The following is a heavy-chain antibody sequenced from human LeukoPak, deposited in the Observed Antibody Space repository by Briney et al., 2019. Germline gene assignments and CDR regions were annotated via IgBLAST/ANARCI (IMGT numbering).Heavy chain of an antibody. V-gene: IGHV4-30-2*01. CDR1: GGSISSGGYS. D-gene: IGHD3-3*01. CDR2: IYHSGST. Sequence: TLSLTCAVSGGSISSGGYSWSWIRQPPGKGLEWIGYIYHSGSTYYNPSLKSRVTISVDRSKNQFSLKLSSVTAADTAVYYCARGERFLEWLLFDYWGQGTLVTVSS. CDR3: ARGERFLEWLLFDY. J-gene: IGHJ4*02.